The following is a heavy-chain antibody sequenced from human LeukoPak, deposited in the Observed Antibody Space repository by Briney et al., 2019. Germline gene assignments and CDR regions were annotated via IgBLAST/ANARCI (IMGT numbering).Heavy chain of an antibody. D-gene: IGHD3-10*01. CDR3: ARGRYYYGSGIDC. CDR2: INSDGSRT. CDR1: GFTFSNYW. Sequence: GGSLRLSCAASGFTFSNYWMHWVRQAPGKGLVWVSRINSDGSRTTYADSVKGRFTISRDNAKNTLYLQMNSLRAEDTTVYYCARGRYYYGSGIDCWGQGTLVTVSS. J-gene: IGHJ4*02. V-gene: IGHV3-74*01.